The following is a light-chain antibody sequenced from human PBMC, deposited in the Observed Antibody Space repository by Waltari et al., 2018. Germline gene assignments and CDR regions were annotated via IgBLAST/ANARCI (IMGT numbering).Light chain of an antibody. Sequence: AIQMNQSPSSLSASVGDRFTITRRASQGIRNDLGWYQQKPGKAPKLLIYAASSLQSGVPSRFSGSGSGTDFTLTISSLQPEDFATYYCLQDYNYPLTFGGGTKVEIK. J-gene: IGKJ4*01. CDR1: QGIRND. CDR2: AAS. V-gene: IGKV1-6*01. CDR3: LQDYNYPLT.